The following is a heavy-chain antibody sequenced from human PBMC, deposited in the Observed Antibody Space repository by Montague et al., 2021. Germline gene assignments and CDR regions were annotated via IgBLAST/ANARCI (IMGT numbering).Heavy chain of an antibody. J-gene: IGHJ4*02. CDR2: INGNSINI. CDR1: GFIFNNYV. D-gene: IGHD3-3*01. V-gene: IGHV3-9*01. CDR3: VKDTRDYYPDF. Sequence: SLRRSCAASGFIFNNYVMNWVRQAPGKGLEWVSGINGNSINIDYADSVKGRFTISRDNAKNSLYLQMNSLRAEDTAFYYCVKDTRDYYPDFWGQGILVTVSS.